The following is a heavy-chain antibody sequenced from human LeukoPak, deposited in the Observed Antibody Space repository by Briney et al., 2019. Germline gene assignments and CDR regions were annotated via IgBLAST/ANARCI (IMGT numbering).Heavy chain of an antibody. V-gene: IGHV4-39*07. J-gene: IGHJ5*02. CDR3: ARDTITMVRGVPTARFDP. CDR2: IYYSGST. D-gene: IGHD3-10*01. CDR1: GGSISSSSYY. Sequence: PSETLSLTCTVSGGSISSSSYYWGWIRQPPGKGLEWIGSIYYSGSTYYNPSLKSRVTISVDTSKNQFSLKLSSVTAADTAVYYCARDTITMVRGVPTARFDPWGQGTLVTVSS.